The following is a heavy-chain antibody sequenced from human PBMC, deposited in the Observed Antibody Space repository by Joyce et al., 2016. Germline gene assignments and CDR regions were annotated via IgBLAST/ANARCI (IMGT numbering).Heavy chain of an antibody. CDR1: GFTFSSYG. Sequence: QVQLVEAGGGVVQPGRSLRLSCVASGFTFSSYGGHWVRQAPGKGLEWVAAVWYDGNNKYYADSVKGRFTIFRDNSKNTLNLQMDSLRAEDTAVYYCAREGKQQLDPENYLDFWGQGTLVIVSS. CDR3: AREGKQQLDPENYLDF. J-gene: IGHJ4*02. CDR2: VWYDGNNK. V-gene: IGHV3-33*01. D-gene: IGHD6-13*01.